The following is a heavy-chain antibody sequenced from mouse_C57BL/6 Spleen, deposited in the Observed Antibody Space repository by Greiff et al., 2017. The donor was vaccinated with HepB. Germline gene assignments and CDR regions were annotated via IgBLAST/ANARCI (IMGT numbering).Heavy chain of an antibody. J-gene: IGHJ3*01. CDR2: IRNKANGYTT. CDR1: GFTFTDYY. Sequence: EVKLMESGGGLVQPGGSLSLSCAASGFTFTDYYMSWVRQPPGKALEWLGFIRNKANGYTTEYSASVKGRFTISRDNSQSILYLQMNALRAEDSATYYCARSQRGPFAYWGQGTLVTVSA. V-gene: IGHV7-3*01. CDR3: ARSQRGPFAY. D-gene: IGHD4-1*02.